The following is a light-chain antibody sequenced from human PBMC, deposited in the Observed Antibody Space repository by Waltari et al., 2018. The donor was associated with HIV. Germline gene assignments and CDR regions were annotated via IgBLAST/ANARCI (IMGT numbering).Light chain of an antibody. CDR1: SCAVGGYNY. CDR3: NSYTTSSTLHVV. Sequence: QSALTQPASVSGSPGQSITISSTGTSCAVGGYNYVSWYQHHPGKAPQLMIYDVSNRPSGVSNRFSGSKSGNTASLTISGLQAEDEADYYCNSYTTSSTLHVVFGGGTKLTVL. CDR2: DVS. V-gene: IGLV2-14*03. J-gene: IGLJ2*01.